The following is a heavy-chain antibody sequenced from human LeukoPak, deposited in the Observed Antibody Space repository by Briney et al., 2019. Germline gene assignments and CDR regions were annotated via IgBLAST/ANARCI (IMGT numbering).Heavy chain of an antibody. D-gene: IGHD1-1*01. CDR3: AGQKRRGAFDI. V-gene: IGHV3-53*01. CDR2: IYSGGST. Sequence: GSLRLSCAASGFTVSSNYMGWVRQAPGKGLEWVSVIYSGGSTYYADSVKGRFTISRDNSKNTLYLQMNSLRAEDTAVYYCAGQKRRGAFDIWGQGTMVTVSS. J-gene: IGHJ3*02. CDR1: GFTVSSNY.